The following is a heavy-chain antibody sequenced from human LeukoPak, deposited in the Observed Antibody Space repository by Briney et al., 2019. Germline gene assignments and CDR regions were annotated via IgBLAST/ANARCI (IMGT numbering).Heavy chain of an antibody. CDR1: GYTFTSYG. CDR3: ARFDDGDYRDNGFDP. V-gene: IGHV1-18*01. J-gene: IGHJ5*02. CDR2: ISAYKGNT. Sequence: ASVKGSCKASGYTFTSYGISWVRQARGQGIEWMGWISAYKGNTNYAQKLQGRVTMTTETSTSTAYMELRSLRSDDTAVYHCARFDDGDYRDNGFDPWGQGTLVTVSS. D-gene: IGHD4-17*01.